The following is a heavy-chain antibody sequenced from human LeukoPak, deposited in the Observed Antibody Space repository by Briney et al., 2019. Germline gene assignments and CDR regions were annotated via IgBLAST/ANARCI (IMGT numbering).Heavy chain of an antibody. CDR2: VNPTSGGT. Sequence: ASVKVSCKASGYPFTGYYMHWVRQAPGQGLEWMGWVNPTSGGTNYAQKFQGRVTMTRDTSISTAYMELSRLRSDDTAVYYCARVVVRDANNYKDYWGQGTLVTVSS. J-gene: IGHJ4*02. CDR1: GYPFTGYY. D-gene: IGHD5-24*01. V-gene: IGHV1-2*02. CDR3: ARVVVRDANNYKDY.